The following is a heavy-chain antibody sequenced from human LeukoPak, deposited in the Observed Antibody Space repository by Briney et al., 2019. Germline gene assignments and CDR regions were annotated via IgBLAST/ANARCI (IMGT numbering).Heavy chain of an antibody. Sequence: SETLSLTCTVSGGSTSGYYWSWIRQPPGRGLEWIGYISYGGNTNYNPSLGGRVTISLDTPKNQFSLKVRSMTATDTAIYYCARHDDVPLIRNGFNYWGQGTLVTVSS. V-gene: IGHV4-59*08. CDR1: GGSTSGYY. CDR3: ARHDDVPLIRNGFNY. J-gene: IGHJ4*02. CDR2: ISYGGNT. D-gene: IGHD2-2*01.